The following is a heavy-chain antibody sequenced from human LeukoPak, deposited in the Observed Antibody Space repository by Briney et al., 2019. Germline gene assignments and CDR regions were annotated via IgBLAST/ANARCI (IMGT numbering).Heavy chain of an antibody. J-gene: IGHJ3*02. V-gene: IGHV4-39*07. CDR2: IYYSGST. CDR1: GFSISSSSYY. CDR3: ARDTTAKEDLDAFDI. Sequence: PSETLSLTCTVSGFSISSSSYYWGWLRQPPGKGLEWIGSIYYSGSTYYKPSLKSRVTISVDTSKNQFSLKLSSVTAEDTAVYYCARDTTAKEDLDAFDIWGQGTMVTVSS. D-gene: IGHD1-1*01.